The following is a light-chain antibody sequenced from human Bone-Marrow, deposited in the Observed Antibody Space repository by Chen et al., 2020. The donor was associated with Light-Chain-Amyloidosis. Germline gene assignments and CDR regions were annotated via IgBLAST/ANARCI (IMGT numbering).Light chain of an antibody. CDR2: RDT. Sequence: SYDLTQPPSVSVSPGQTARITCSGDDLPSKYAFWYQQKPVQSPVLLIHRDTERPSGISEGFSGSSSGTTATLTISGVQADDEAEYHCQSADSSGTYEVIFGGGTKLTVL. CDR3: QSADSSGTYEVI. J-gene: IGLJ2*01. V-gene: IGLV3-25*03. CDR1: DLPSKY.